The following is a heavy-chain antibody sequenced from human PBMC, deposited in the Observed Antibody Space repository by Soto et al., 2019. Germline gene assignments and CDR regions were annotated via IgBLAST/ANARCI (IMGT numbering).Heavy chain of an antibody. J-gene: IGHJ4*02. CDR2: IYYSGST. Sequence: SETLSLTCTVSGGSISSYYWSWIRQPPGKGLEWIGYIYYSGSTNYNPSLKSRVTISVDTSKNQFSLKLSSVTAADTAAYYCASGTEAAAAPFDYWGQGTLVTVSS. CDR3: ASGTEAAAAPFDY. CDR1: GGSISSYY. D-gene: IGHD6-13*01. V-gene: IGHV4-59*01.